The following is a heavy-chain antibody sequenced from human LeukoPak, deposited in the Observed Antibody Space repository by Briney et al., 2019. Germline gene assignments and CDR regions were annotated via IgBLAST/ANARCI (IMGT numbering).Heavy chain of an antibody. D-gene: IGHD3-16*01. Sequence: PGRSLRLSCGASGFTFSSYAMHWVRQAPGRGLEWVAVIWYDGSTKYYADSVKGRFTISRDNSKNTLSLQMNSLRAEDTALYYCAKRGRTWDFDYWGQGTLVIVSS. CDR1: GFTFSSYA. J-gene: IGHJ4*02. CDR2: IWYDGSTK. V-gene: IGHV3-33*06. CDR3: AKRGRTWDFDY.